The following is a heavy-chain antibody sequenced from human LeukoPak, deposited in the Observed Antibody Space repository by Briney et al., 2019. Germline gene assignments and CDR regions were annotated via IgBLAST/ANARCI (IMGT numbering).Heavy chain of an antibody. CDR3: ARDPVSSSYGMDV. V-gene: IGHV4-59*01. D-gene: IGHD6-13*01. Sequence: SETLSLTCTVSGGSISSYYWSWLRQPPGKGLEGVGYIYYSGSTNYNPSLKSRVTISVDTSKNKFSLKLSSVTAADTAVYYCARDPVSSSYGMDVWGQGTTVTVSS. CDR1: GGSISSYY. J-gene: IGHJ6*02. CDR2: IYYSGST.